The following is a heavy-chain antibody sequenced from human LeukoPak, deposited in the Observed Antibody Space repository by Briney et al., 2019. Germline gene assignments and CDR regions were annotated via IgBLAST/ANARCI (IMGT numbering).Heavy chain of an antibody. V-gene: IGHV3-21*01. CDR3: ARGKTSQNIVTRKTYNWFDP. D-gene: IGHD2/OR15-2a*01. CDR2: ISSTSNYI. Sequence: GGSLRLSCAASAFTFRTYSVNWVRQAPGKGLEWVSSISSTSNYIYYADSVKGRFTISRDNAKNSLYLQMKSLRAEDTAVYYCARGKTSQNIVTRKTYNWFDPWGQGTLVTVSS. CDR1: AFTFRTYS. J-gene: IGHJ5*02.